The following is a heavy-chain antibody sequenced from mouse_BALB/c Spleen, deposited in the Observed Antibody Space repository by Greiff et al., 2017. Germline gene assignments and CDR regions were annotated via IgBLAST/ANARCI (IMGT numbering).Heavy chain of an antibody. D-gene: IGHD2-1*01. V-gene: IGHV3-6*02. Sequence: EVQLVESGPGLVKPSQSLSLTCSVTGYSITSGYYWNWIRQFPGNKLEWMGYISYDGSNNYNPSLKNRISITRDTSKNQFFLKLNSVTTEDTATYYCARGGGNYDYAMDYWGQGTSVTVSS. CDR1: GYSITSGYY. CDR2: ISYDGSN. CDR3: ARGGGNYDYAMDY. J-gene: IGHJ4*01.